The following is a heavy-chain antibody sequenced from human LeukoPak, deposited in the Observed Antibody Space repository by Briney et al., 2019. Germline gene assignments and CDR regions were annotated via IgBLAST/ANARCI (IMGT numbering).Heavy chain of an antibody. CDR1: GFTFSNSW. CDR2: ISYDGSNK. V-gene: IGHV3-30*18. J-gene: IGHJ4*02. Sequence: SGGSLRLSCAASGFTFSNSWMHWVRQAPGKGLEWVAVISYDGSNKYYADSVKGRFTISRDNSKNTLYLQMNSLRAEDTAVYYCAKDSRLVIIFLFDYWGQGTLVTVSS. D-gene: IGHD3-9*01. CDR3: AKDSRLVIIFLFDY.